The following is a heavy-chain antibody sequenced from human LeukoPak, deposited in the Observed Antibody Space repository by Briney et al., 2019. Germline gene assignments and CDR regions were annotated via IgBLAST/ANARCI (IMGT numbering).Heavy chain of an antibody. J-gene: IGHJ5*02. D-gene: IGHD3-10*01. CDR2: MNPINGNT. V-gene: IGHV1-8*01. CDR3: VRDGEGVAISVNFWFDP. CDR1: GFTLTNYD. Sequence: GASVKVSWKASGFTLTNYDINWVRQAPGQGLEWMGWMNPINGNTGYARKFQGRVTMTRDTSISTAYMELRSLTSEDTAIYYCVRDGEGVAISVNFWFDPWGQGTLVTVSS.